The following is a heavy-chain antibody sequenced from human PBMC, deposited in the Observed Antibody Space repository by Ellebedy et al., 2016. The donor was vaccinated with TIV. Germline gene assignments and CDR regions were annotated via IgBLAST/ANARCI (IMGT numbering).Heavy chain of an antibody. J-gene: IGHJ4*02. CDR3: ARDLRGINDN. Sequence: AASVTVSCKASGDTFSKYAINWVRQAPGQGLEWMGRIISIMGITNHAQKFQGRVTITADKSTSTVSMELSSLRSEDTAVYYCARDLRGINDNWGQGTLVTVSS. V-gene: IGHV1-69*04. D-gene: IGHD3-16*01. CDR2: IISIMGIT. CDR1: GDTFSKYA.